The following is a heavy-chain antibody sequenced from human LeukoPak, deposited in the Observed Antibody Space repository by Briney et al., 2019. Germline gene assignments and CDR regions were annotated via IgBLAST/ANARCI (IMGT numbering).Heavy chain of an antibody. Sequence: GGSLRLSCAASLFTFTSYSMHWARQAPGKGLEWVSSINSSSTFIYYAELMKGRFTITRDNDKNSQYLQMNSLRADDSAGYYCARVYSSGCSYWGQGAMVSVAS. J-gene: IGHJ4*02. CDR1: LFTFTSYS. D-gene: IGHD6-19*01. V-gene: IGHV3-21*01. CDR2: INSSSTFI. CDR3: ARVYSSGCSY.